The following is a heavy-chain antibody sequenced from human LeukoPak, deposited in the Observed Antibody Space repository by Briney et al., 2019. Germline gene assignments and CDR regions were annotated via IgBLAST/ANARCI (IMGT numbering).Heavy chain of an antibody. V-gene: IGHV3-49*04. D-gene: IGHD4-23*01. CDR2: IRSKAYGGTT. J-gene: IGHJ4*02. Sequence: GGSLRLSCAASGFTFSSYSMNWVRQAPGKGLEWVGFIRSKAYGGTTEYAASVKGRFTISRDDSKSIAYLQMNSLKTEDTAVYYCTSLGDGGIVFDYWGQGTLVTVSS. CDR3: TSLGDGGIVFDY. CDR1: GFTFSSYS.